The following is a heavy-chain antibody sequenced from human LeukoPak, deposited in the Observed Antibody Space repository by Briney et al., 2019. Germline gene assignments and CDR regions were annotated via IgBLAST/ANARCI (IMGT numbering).Heavy chain of an antibody. J-gene: IGHJ4*02. CDR3: AKDRPPYSSSFEFDY. Sequence: GGSLRLSCAASGLTFSSYAMHWVRQAPGKGLEWVAVISYDGSNKYYADSVKGRFTISRDNSKNTLYLQMNSLRAEDTAVYYCAKDRPPYSSSFEFDYWGQGTLVTVSS. D-gene: IGHD6-13*01. CDR2: ISYDGSNK. CDR1: GLTFSSYA. V-gene: IGHV3-30-3*01.